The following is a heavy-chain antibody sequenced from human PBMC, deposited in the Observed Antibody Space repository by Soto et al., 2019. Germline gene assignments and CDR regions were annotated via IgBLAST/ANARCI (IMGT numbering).Heavy chain of an antibody. CDR2: INPSGGST. V-gene: IGHV1-46*01. Sequence: GASVKVSCKASGYTFTSYYMHWVRQAPGQGLEWMGIINPSGGSTSYAQKFQGRVTMTRDTSTSTVYMELSSLRSEDTAVYYCAGENSYGARGSAFDIWGQGTMVTV. D-gene: IGHD5-18*01. J-gene: IGHJ3*02. CDR1: GYTFTSYY. CDR3: AGENSYGARGSAFDI.